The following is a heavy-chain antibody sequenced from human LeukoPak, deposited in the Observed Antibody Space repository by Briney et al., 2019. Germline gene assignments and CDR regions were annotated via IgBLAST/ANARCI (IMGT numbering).Heavy chain of an antibody. Sequence: PGGSLRLSCAASGFTFSSYAMSWVRQAPGKGLEWLSTISGSGSSTYYADSVKGRFTISRDNSKNTLYLQMNSLRAEDTAVYYCARDPGATVVTQGYWGQGTLVTVSS. D-gene: IGHD4-23*01. CDR1: GFTFSSYA. J-gene: IGHJ4*02. CDR3: ARDPGATVVTQGY. CDR2: ISGSGSST. V-gene: IGHV3-23*01.